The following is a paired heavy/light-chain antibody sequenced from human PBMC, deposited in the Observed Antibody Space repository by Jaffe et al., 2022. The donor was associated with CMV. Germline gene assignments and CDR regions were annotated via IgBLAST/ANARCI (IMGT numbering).Light chain of an antibody. V-gene: IGKV3-15*01. CDR1: QSVSSN. CDR2: GAS. CDR3: QQYNNWPPLT. J-gene: IGKJ3*01. Sequence: EIVMTQSPATLSVSPGERATLSCRASQSVSSNLAWYQQKPGQAPRLLIYGASTRATGIPARFSGSGSGTEFTLTISSLQSEDFAVYYCQQYNNWPPLTFGPGTKVDIK.
Heavy chain of an antibody. V-gene: IGHV4-39*01. Sequence: QLQLQESGPGLVKPSETLSLTCTVSGGSISSSSYYWGWIRQPPGKGLEWIGSIYYSGSTYYNPSLKSRVTISVDTSKNQFSLKLSSVTAADTAVYYCATTTRWGGSSTSPYGDYYYMDVWGKGTTVTVSS. CDR2: IYYSGST. CDR1: GGSISSSSYY. CDR3: ATTTRWGGSSTSPYGDYYYMDV. D-gene: IGHD2-2*01. J-gene: IGHJ6*03.